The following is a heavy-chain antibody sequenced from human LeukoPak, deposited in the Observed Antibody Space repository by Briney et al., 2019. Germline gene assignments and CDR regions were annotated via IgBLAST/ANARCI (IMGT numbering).Heavy chain of an antibody. J-gene: IGHJ5*02. CDR1: GVSFSSGGSS. V-gene: IGHV4-30-2*01. D-gene: IGHD4-11*01. Sequence: SETLSLTCAVSGVSFSSGGSSWNWIRQPPGKGLEWIGNIYHSGYTYYNPSLESRVTISLDTSKSQFSLKLTSVTAADTAVYYCARAPIPYRSRTDYRFDPWGQGTLVTVAS. CDR3: ARAPIPYRSRTDYRFDP. CDR2: IYHSGYT.